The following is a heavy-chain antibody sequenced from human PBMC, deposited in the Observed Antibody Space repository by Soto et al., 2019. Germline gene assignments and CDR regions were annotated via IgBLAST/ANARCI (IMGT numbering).Heavy chain of an antibody. CDR1: GFTFSSYG. V-gene: IGHV3-30*18. CDR2: ISYDGSNK. CDR3: AKDAKAYWYFDL. Sequence: QVQLVESGGGVVQPGRSLRLSCAASGFTFSSYGMHWVRQAPGKGLEWVAVISYDGSNKYYADSVKGRFTISRDNSKNTLYLKMNSLRAEDTAVYYCAKDAKAYWYFDLWGRGTLVTVSS. J-gene: IGHJ2*01.